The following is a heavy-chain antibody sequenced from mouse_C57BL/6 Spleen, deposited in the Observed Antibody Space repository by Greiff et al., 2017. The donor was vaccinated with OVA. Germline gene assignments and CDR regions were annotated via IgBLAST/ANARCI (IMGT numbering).Heavy chain of an antibody. Sequence: EVKLQQSGPELVKPGASVKMSCKASGYTFTDYNMHWVKQSHGKSLEWIGYINPNNGGTSYNQKFKGKATLTVNKSSSTAYMELRSLTSEDSAVYYCAREAGGFPYFDYWGQGTTLTVSS. V-gene: IGHV1-22*01. CDR2: INPNNGGT. CDR3: AREAGGFPYFDY. J-gene: IGHJ2*01. D-gene: IGHD6-1*01. CDR1: GYTFTDYN.